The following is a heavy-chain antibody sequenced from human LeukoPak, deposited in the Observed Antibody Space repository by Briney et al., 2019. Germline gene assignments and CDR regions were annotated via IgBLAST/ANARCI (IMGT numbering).Heavy chain of an antibody. Sequence: ASVKVSCKASGYTFTSYDINWVRQATGQGLEWMGWMNPNSGNTGYAQKFQGRVTMTRNTSISTAYMELSSLRSGDTAVYYCAKLMWKTCGGDCYSDYWGQGTLVTVSS. CDR2: MNPNSGNT. V-gene: IGHV1-8*01. J-gene: IGHJ4*02. D-gene: IGHD2-21*02. CDR1: GYTFTSYD. CDR3: AKLMWKTCGGDCYSDY.